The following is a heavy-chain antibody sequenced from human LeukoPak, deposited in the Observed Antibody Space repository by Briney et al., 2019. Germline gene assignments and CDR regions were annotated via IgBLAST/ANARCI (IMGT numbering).Heavy chain of an antibody. CDR1: GYTFTSYY. CDR2: INPSGGST. CDR3: ASRGSSGWFRY. D-gene: IGHD6-19*01. V-gene: IGHV1-46*01. Sequence: GASVKVSCKASGYTFTSYYMHWVRQAPGQGLEWMGIINPSGGSTIYAQKFQGRVTMTEDTSTDTAYMELSSLRSEDTAVYYCASRGSSGWFRYWGQGTLVTVSS. J-gene: IGHJ4*02.